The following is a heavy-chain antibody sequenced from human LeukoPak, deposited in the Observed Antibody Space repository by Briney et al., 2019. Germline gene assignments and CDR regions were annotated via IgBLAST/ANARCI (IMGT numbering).Heavy chain of an antibody. CDR3: ARELSGDFWSGYMDV. Sequence: SETLSLTCTVSGGSISSTNYYWGWIRQPPGKGLEWIGSVSYSGSTYYNPSLKSRITISEDTSKNRFSLKLSSVTAADTAVYYCARELSGDFWSGYMDVWGKGTTVTVSS. V-gene: IGHV4-39*07. CDR1: GGSISSTNYY. CDR2: VSYSGST. J-gene: IGHJ6*03. D-gene: IGHD3-3*01.